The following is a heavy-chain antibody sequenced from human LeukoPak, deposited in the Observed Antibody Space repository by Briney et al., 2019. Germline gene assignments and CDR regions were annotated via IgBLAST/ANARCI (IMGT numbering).Heavy chain of an antibody. CDR2: IKQDGSEK. D-gene: IGHD3-3*01. CDR1: GFRFSNSW. Sequence: PGGSLRLSCAASGFRFSNSWMTWVRQAPGKGLEWVANIKQDGSEKYYVDSVKGRFTISRDNAKNSVYLQMNSLRAEDTAVYYCARDRSISGVVTQDYWGQGTLVTVSS. CDR3: ARDRSISGVVTQDY. J-gene: IGHJ4*02. V-gene: IGHV3-7*01.